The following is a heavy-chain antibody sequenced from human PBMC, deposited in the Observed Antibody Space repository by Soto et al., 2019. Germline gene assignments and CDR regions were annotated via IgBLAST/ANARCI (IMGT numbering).Heavy chain of an antibody. CDR3: ARGHIVATFPFDY. Sequence: PSETLSLTCTVSGGSISSYYWSWIRQPPGKGLEWIGEINHSGSTNYNPSLKSRVTISVDTSKNQFSLKLSSVTAADTAVYYCARGHIVATFPFDYWGQGTLVTVSS. D-gene: IGHD5-12*01. CDR1: GGSISSYY. J-gene: IGHJ4*02. V-gene: IGHV4-34*01. CDR2: INHSGST.